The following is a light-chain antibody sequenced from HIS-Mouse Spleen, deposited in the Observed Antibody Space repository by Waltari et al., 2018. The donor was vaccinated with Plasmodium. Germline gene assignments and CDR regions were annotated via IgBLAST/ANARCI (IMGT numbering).Light chain of an antibody. Sequence: SYVLTQPPSVSVAPGKTARITCGGNNIGSKSVHWYQQKPGQAPVLVVYDDSGRPSGTPERFSGANSGNTATLTISRVEAGDEADYYCQVWDRSSDHVVFGGGTKLTVL. CDR2: DDS. CDR1: NIGSKS. J-gene: IGLJ2*01. V-gene: IGLV3-21*03. CDR3: QVWDRSSDHVV.